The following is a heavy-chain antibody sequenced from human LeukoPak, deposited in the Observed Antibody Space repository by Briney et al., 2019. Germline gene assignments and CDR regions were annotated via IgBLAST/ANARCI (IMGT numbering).Heavy chain of an antibody. V-gene: IGHV4-59*08. CDR2: IYYSGST. J-gene: IGHJ3*02. Sequence: PSETLSLTCTVSGGSISSYYWSWIRQPPGKGLEWIGYIYYSGSTNYNPSLKSRVTISVDTSKNQFSLKLSSVTAADTAVYYCARSSYYDILTGYSPPKDDAFDIWGQGTMVTVSS. CDR1: GGSISSYY. CDR3: ARSSYYDILTGYSPPKDDAFDI. D-gene: IGHD3-9*01.